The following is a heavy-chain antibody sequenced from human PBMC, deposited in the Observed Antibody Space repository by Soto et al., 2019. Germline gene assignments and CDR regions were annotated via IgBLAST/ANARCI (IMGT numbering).Heavy chain of an antibody. J-gene: IGHJ6*03. D-gene: IGHD4-4*01. CDR1: GYTFTSYD. V-gene: IGHV1-8*01. CDR2: MNPNSGNT. Sequence: ASVKVSCKASGYTFTSYDINWVRQATGQGLEWMGWMNPNSGNTGYAQKFQGRVTMTRNTSISTAYMELSSLRSEDTAVYYCARKTTVTSDYYYYYMDVWGKGTTVTVSS. CDR3: ARKTTVTSDYYYYYMDV.